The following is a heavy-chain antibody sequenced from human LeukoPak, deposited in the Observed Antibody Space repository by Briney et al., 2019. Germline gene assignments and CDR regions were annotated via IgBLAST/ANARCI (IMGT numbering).Heavy chain of an antibody. V-gene: IGHV3-7*01. CDR1: GFTISGYW. CDR3: VRSLSLSY. J-gene: IGHJ4*02. Sequence: GGSLRLSCAASGFTISGYWMSWVRQAPGKGLEWVANLKQDGSEKNYVDSVKGRFTVSRDNAKNALYLQMNSLRVEDTAMYYCVRSLSLSYWGQGALVTVSS. CDR2: LKQDGSEK.